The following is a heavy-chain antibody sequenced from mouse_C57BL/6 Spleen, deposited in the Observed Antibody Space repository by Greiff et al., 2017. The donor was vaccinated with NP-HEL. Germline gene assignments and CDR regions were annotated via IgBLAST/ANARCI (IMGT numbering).Heavy chain of an antibody. D-gene: IGHD2-5*01. CDR2: ISNGGGST. V-gene: IGHV5-12*01. CDR3: ARHGSNSHV. J-gene: IGHJ1*03. Sequence: EVHLVESGGGLVQPGGSLKLSCAASGFTFSDYYMYWVRQTPEKRLEWVAYISNGGGSTYYPDTVKGRFTISRDNAKNTLYLQMSRLKSEDTAMYYCARHGSNSHVWGTGTTVTVSS. CDR1: GFTFSDYY.